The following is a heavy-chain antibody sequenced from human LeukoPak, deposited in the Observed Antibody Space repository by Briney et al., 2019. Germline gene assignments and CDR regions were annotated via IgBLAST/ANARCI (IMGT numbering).Heavy chain of an antibody. J-gene: IGHJ3*02. V-gene: IGHV3-21*01. Sequence: GGSLRLSCAASGFTFSSYAMSWVRQAPGKGLEWVSAISGSSSYIYYADSVKGRFTISRDNAKNSLYLQMNSLRAEDTAVYYCARAFLGAFDIWGQGTMVTVSS. CDR3: ARAFLGAFDI. D-gene: IGHD2/OR15-2a*01. CDR2: ISGSSSYI. CDR1: GFTFSSYA.